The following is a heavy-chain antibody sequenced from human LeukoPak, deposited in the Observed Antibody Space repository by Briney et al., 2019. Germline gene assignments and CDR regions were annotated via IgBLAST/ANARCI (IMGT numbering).Heavy chain of an antibody. CDR2: IKQDGSEK. CDR3: ARDLDYVWGSYMDY. CDR1: GFTFSSHW. Sequence: GGSLRLSCAASGFTFSSHWMSWVRQAPGKGLEWVANIKQDGSEKYYVDSVKGRFTISRDNAKNSLYLQMNSLRAEDTAVYYCARDLDYVWGSYMDYWGQGTLVTVSS. V-gene: IGHV3-7*01. J-gene: IGHJ4*02. D-gene: IGHD3-16*01.